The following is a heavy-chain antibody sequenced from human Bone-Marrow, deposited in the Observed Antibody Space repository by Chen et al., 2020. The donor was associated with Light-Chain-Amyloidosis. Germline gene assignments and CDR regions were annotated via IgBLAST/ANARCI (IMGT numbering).Heavy chain of an antibody. V-gene: IGHV5-51*01. J-gene: IGHJ4*02. CDR1: GYTFPNYW. CDR3: ARRRDGYNFDY. Sequence: EVQLEQSGPEVKKPGESLKISCKGSGYTFPNYWIGWVRQMPGKGLEWMGGIYPDDSDARYSPSFEGQVTISADNSITTAYLQWRSLKASDTAMYYCARRRDGYNFDYWGQGTLVTVSS. D-gene: IGHD5-12*01. CDR2: IYPDDSDA.